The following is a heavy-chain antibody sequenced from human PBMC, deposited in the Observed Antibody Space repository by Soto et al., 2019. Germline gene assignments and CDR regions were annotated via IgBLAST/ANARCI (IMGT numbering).Heavy chain of an antibody. D-gene: IGHD6-6*01. J-gene: IGHJ4*02. CDR3: AKRSSSSTFDY. Sequence: PGGALRLSCATPWFTFSSHAMSWVRPGPGEGAEGGSVISGSYDSTYYADSVKGRFTISRDNSKNTLYLQMNSLRAEDTAVYYCAKRSSSSTFDYWGQGTLVTVSS. CDR1: WFTFSSHA. V-gene: IGHV3-23*01. CDR2: ISGSYDST.